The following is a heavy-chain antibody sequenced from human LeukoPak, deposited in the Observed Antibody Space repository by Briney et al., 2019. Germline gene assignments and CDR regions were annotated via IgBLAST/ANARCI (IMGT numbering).Heavy chain of an antibody. CDR2: ISGSGGST. Sequence: GWSLRLSCAASGFTFSSYAMSWVRQAPGKGLEWVSAISGSGGSTYYADSVKGRFTISRDNSKNTLYLQMNSLRAEDTAVYYCAKGDDFWSGYYSFDYWGQGTLVTVSS. CDR1: GFTFSSYA. V-gene: IGHV3-23*01. J-gene: IGHJ4*02. CDR3: AKGDDFWSGYYSFDY. D-gene: IGHD3-3*01.